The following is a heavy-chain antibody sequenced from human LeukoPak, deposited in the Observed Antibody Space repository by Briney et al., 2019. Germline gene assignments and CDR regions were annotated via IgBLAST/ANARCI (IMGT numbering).Heavy chain of an antibody. CDR2: IYYSGST. V-gene: IGHV4-39*07. CDR3: ARDRALLRYFDWLYAFDI. Sequence: TSETLSLTCTVSGGSISSSSYYWGWIRQPPGKGLEWIGSIYYSGSTYYNPSLKSRVTISVDTSKNQFSLKLSSVTAADTAVYYCARDRALLRYFDWLYAFDIWGQGTMVTVSS. D-gene: IGHD3-9*01. J-gene: IGHJ3*02. CDR1: GGSISSSSYY.